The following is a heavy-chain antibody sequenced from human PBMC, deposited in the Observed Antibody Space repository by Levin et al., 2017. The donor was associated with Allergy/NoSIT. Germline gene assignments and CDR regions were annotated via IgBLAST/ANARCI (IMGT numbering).Heavy chain of an antibody. D-gene: IGHD5-24*01. CDR1: GGSISSGGYY. CDR3: ARGEYMVEMASGSMDV. Sequence: SSQTLSLTCTVSGGSISSGGYYWSWIRQHPGKGLEWIGYIYYSGSTYYNPSLKSRVTISVDTSKNQFSLKLSSVTAADTAVYYCARGEYMVEMASGSMDVWGQGTTVTVSS. J-gene: IGHJ6*02. V-gene: IGHV4-31*03. CDR2: IYYSGST.